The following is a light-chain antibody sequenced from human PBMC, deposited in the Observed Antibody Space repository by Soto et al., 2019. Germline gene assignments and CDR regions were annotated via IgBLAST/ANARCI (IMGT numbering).Light chain of an antibody. CDR2: LGS. J-gene: IGKJ1*01. CDR1: QSLLHSNGYNY. CDR3: MQALQAPPWT. V-gene: IGKV2-28*01. Sequence: DIVMTQSPLSLPVTPGEPASISCRSSQSLLHSNGYNYLDWYLQKPGQSPQLLIYLGSNRASGVPERFSGSGSCTDFTLKISSVEAEDVGVYYCMQALQAPPWTFGQGTKVEIK.